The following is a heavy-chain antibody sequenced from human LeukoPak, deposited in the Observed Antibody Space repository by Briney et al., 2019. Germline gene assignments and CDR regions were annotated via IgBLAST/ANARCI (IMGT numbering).Heavy chain of an antibody. CDR2: LYSVGDT. Sequence: PGGSLRLSCAASGFTVSTNYMNWVRQAPGKGLEWVSVLYSVGDTYYGDSVKGRFTISRDNSKNTLYLQMNSLTVEDTAVYYCARVPTNSYGFGQWGQGSLVTVSS. CDR1: GFTVSTNY. D-gene: IGHD5-18*01. J-gene: IGHJ4*02. V-gene: IGHV3-66*01. CDR3: ARVPTNSYGFGQ.